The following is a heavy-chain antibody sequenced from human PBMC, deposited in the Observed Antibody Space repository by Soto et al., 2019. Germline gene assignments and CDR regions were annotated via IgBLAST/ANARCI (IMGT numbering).Heavy chain of an antibody. CDR3: AREANRSSWYLGYYYYGMDV. V-gene: IGHV4-39*02. CDR1: GGSISSSSYY. D-gene: IGHD6-13*01. J-gene: IGHJ6*02. Sequence: PSETLSLTCTVSGGSISSSSYYWGWIRQPPGKGLEWIGSIYYSGSTYYNPSLKSRVTISVDTSKNQFSLKLSSVTAADTAVYYCAREANRSSWYLGYYYYGMDVWGQGTTVTVSS. CDR2: IYYSGST.